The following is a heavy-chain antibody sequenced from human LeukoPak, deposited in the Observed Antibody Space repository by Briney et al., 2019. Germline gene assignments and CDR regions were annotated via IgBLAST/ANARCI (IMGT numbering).Heavy chain of an antibody. CDR2: ISGSGGST. CDR3: AKDGLAAAATQH. Sequence: GGSLRLSCAASGFSFSSYAMSWVRQAPGKGLEWVSAISGSGGSTYYADSVKGRFTISRDNSNNTLYLQVNSLRAEDTAVYYCAKDGLAAAATQHWGQGTLVTVSS. J-gene: IGHJ1*01. V-gene: IGHV3-23*01. D-gene: IGHD6-13*01. CDR1: GFSFSSYA.